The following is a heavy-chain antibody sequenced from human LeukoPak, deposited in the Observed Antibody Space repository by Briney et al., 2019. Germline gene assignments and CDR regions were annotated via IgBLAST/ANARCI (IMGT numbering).Heavy chain of an antibody. CDR3: ARETPYYSIQDY. J-gene: IGHJ4*02. Sequence: SETLSLTCTDSGGSISSYYWSWIRQPAGKGLEWIGRIYTSGSTNYNPSLESRVTMSVDTSKNQFSLKLSSVTAADTAVYYCARETPYYSIQDYWGQGTLVTVSS. CDR1: GGSISSYY. CDR2: IYTSGST. D-gene: IGHD3-10*01. V-gene: IGHV4-4*07.